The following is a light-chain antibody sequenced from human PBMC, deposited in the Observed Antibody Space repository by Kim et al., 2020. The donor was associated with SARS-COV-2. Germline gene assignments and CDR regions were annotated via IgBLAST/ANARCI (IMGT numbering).Light chain of an antibody. V-gene: IGKV3-20*01. Sequence: LSPGERASLSCRASQSVSSSYLAWYQQKPGQAPRLLIYGASSRATGIPDRFSGSGSGTDFTLTISRLEPEDFAVYYCQQYGSSPRTFGQGTKLEIK. CDR2: GAS. J-gene: IGKJ2*01. CDR3: QQYGSSPRT. CDR1: QSVSSSY.